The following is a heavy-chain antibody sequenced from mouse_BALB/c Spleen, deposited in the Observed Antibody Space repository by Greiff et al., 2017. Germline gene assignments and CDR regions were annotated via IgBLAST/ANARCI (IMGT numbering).Heavy chain of an antibody. CDR1: GDSITSGY. D-gene: IGHD2-1*01. CDR3: ARGNYGNYYYAMDY. J-gene: IGHJ4*01. Sequence: EVQLQESGPSLVKPSQTLSLTCSVTGDSITSGYWNWIRKFPGNKLEYMGYISYSGSTYYNPSLKSRISITRDTSKNQYYLQLNSVTTEDTATYYCARGNYGNYYYAMDYWGQGTSVTGSS. V-gene: IGHV3-8*02. CDR2: ISYSGST.